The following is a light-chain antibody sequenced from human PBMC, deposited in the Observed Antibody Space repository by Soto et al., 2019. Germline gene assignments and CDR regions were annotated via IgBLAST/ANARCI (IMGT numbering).Light chain of an antibody. Sequence: QSVLTQSPSASASLGASVKLTCTLSSGHSSYAIAWHQQQPEKGPRYLLKLNSDGSHSKGDGIPDRFSGSSSGAERYLTISSLQSEDEAAYYCQTWGAGPVVFGGGTKLTVL. CDR3: QTWGAGPVV. CDR2: LNSDGSH. J-gene: IGLJ2*01. V-gene: IGLV4-69*01. CDR1: SGHSSYA.